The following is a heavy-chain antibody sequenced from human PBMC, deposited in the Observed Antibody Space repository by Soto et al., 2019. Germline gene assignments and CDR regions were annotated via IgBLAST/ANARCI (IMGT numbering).Heavy chain of an antibody. V-gene: IGHV4-59*01. CDR2: IYYSGST. CDR3: ARDVNRYCSGGSCYSDWFDP. D-gene: IGHD2-15*01. CDR1: GGSISSYY. Sequence: QVQLQESGPGLVKPSETLSLTCTVSGGSISSYYWSWIRQPPGKGLEWIGYIYYSGSTNYNPSLKSRVTISVDTSKNQFSLKLSSVTAADTAVYYCARDVNRYCSGGSCYSDWFDPWGQGTLVTVSS. J-gene: IGHJ5*02.